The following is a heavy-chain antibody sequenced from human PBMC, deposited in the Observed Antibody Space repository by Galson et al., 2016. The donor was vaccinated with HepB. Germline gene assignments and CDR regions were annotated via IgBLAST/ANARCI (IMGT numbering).Heavy chain of an antibody. J-gene: IGHJ4*02. V-gene: IGHV3-23*01. CDR1: GFSFSTYA. Sequence: SLRLSCAASGFSFSTYAMSWVRQAPGKGLEWVAGINGRGDDTNYADSVKGRFTISRDNSKNTLFLQMKYLRGDDTALYYCVRRPGPLDYWCQGTLVTVSS. CDR3: VRRPGPLDY. CDR2: INGRGDDT. D-gene: IGHD3-10*01.